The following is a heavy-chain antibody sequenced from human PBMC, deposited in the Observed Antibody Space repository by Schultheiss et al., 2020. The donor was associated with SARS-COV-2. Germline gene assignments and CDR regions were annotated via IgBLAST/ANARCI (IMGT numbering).Heavy chain of an antibody. D-gene: IGHD6-6*01. V-gene: IGHV4-59*08. CDR3: ARVRGYSSSSPFDY. Sequence: SETLSLTCTVSGGSISSYYWSWIRQPAGKGLEWIGYIYYSGSTNYNPSLKSRVTISVDTSKNQFSLKLSSVTAADTAVYYCARVRGYSSSSPFDYWGQGTLVTVSS. CDR1: GGSISSYY. J-gene: IGHJ4*02. CDR2: IYYSGST.